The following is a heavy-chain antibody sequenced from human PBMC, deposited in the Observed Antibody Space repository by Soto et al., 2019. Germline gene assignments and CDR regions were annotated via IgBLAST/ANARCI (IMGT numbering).Heavy chain of an antibody. CDR3: ARQVGRDYDFWIGYSRINDAFDI. CDR1: GYTFTSYG. Sequence: ASVKVSCKASGYTFTSYGISWVRQAPGQGLEWMGWISAYNGNTNYAQKLQGRVTMTTDTSTSTAYMELRSLRSDDTAVYYCARQVGRDYDFWIGYSRINDAFDIWGQGTMVTVSS. D-gene: IGHD3-3*01. V-gene: IGHV1-18*01. J-gene: IGHJ3*02. CDR2: ISAYNGNT.